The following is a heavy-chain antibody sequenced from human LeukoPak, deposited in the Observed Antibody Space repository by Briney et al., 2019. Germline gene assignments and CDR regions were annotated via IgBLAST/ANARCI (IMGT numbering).Heavy chain of an antibody. CDR2: INPNSGGT. Sequence: ASVKVSCKASGYTFIGYYMHWVRQAPGQGLEWMGWINPNSGGTNYAQKFQGRVTMTRDTSISTAYMELSRLRSDDTAVYYCARGMTTVTNDAFDIWGQGTMVTVSS. D-gene: IGHD4-11*01. J-gene: IGHJ3*02. CDR3: ARGMTTVTNDAFDI. V-gene: IGHV1-2*02. CDR1: GYTFIGYY.